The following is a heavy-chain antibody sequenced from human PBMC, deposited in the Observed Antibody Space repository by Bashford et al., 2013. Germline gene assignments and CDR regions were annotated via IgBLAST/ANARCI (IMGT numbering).Heavy chain of an antibody. CDR3: ARHGERNTASLNYFDY. Sequence: WVRQDARERPGVVGIIFPGDSDTFYSPSFQGRVTISADKSINTAYLQWSSLKSSDTAMYYCARHGERNTASLNYFDYWGQGTLVTVSS. CDR2: IFPGDSDT. J-gene: IGHJ4*02. V-gene: IGHV5-51*01. D-gene: IGHD7-27*01.